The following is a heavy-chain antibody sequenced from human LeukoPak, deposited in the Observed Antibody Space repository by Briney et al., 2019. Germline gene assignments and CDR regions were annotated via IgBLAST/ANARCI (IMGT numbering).Heavy chain of an antibody. CDR3: ARGRRGYENWFDP. CDR2: LSFDGSTK. Sequence: GGSLRLSCSASGFTFSSYAIHWVGQAPGKGPEWVAVLSFDGSTKYYADSVKGRFNISRDNSKNTLYLQMNSLRAEDTAIYYCARGRRGYENWFDPWGQGNLVTVSS. D-gene: IGHD5-12*01. CDR1: GFTFSSYA. V-gene: IGHV3-30-3*01. J-gene: IGHJ5*02.